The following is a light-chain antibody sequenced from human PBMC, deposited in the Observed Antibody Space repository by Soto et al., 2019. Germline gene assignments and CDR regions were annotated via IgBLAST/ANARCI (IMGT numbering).Light chain of an antibody. Sequence: SLTTLSVYPGEIATLTCGASQSVSSNLAWYQQKPGKAPKLLIYGASRRATGIPDRFSGSGSGTDFTLTISRLEPEDFAVYYCQQYGSSPPTFGEGTKVDIK. J-gene: IGKJ1*01. CDR1: QSVSSN. CDR2: GAS. V-gene: IGKV3-20*01. CDR3: QQYGSSPPT.